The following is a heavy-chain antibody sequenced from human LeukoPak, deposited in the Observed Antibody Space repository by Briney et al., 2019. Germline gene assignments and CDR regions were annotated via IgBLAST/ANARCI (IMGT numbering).Heavy chain of an antibody. Sequence: GDSVKVSCKASGYIFASYYMQWVRQAPGQGLEWMGIINPDGGSTSYARKFQGRVTMTRETSTSTVYMALSSLRSEDTAVYYCVRPPSGTDQRHDVLDVWGHGTVVTVSS. CDR3: VRPPSGTDQRHDVLDV. D-gene: IGHD1-1*01. CDR2: INPDGGST. CDR1: GYIFASYY. V-gene: IGHV1-46*01. J-gene: IGHJ3*01.